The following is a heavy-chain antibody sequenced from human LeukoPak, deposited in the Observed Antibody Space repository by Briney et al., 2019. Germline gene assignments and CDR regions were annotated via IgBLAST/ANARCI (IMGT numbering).Heavy chain of an antibody. CDR2: MNPNSGNT. Sequence: ASVKVSCKASGYTFTSYDINWVRQATGQGLEWMGWMNPNSGNTGYAQKFQGRVTMTRDMSTSTVYMELSSLRSEDTAVYYCARVRYRLAETYIDYWGQGTLVTVSS. CDR3: ARVRYRLAETYIDY. V-gene: IGHV1-8*02. CDR1: GYTFTSYD. D-gene: IGHD3-16*01. J-gene: IGHJ4*02.